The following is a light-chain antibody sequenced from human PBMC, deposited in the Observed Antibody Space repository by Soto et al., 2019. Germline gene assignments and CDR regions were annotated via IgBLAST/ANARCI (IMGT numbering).Light chain of an antibody. Sequence: EIVMAQSPATLSVSPGERATLSCRASQSVSSYLVWYQQKPGQAPRLLIYDASNRATGIPARFSGSGSGTDFTLTISSLEPEDFAVYYCQHRSSWPLTFGGGTKVDNK. CDR1: QSVSSY. CDR3: QHRSSWPLT. J-gene: IGKJ4*01. V-gene: IGKV3-11*01. CDR2: DAS.